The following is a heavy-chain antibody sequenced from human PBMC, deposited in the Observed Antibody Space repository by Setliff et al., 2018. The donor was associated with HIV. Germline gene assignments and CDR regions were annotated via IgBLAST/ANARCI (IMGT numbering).Heavy chain of an antibody. CDR2: IYTSGST. V-gene: IGHV4-4*07. J-gene: IGHJ6*03. Sequence: KPSETLSLTCTVSGGSISSYYWSWIRQPAGKGLEWIGRIYTSGSTNYNPSLKSRVTMSVDTSKNQFSLKLSSVTAADTAVYYCARDFLSGDYYYYYMDVWGKGTTVTVSS. D-gene: IGHD3-10*01. CDR1: GGSISSYY. CDR3: ARDFLSGDYYYYYMDV.